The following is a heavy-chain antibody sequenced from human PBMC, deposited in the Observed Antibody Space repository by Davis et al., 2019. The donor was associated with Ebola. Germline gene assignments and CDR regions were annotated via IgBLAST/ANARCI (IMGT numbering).Heavy chain of an antibody. CDR1: GGSISSYY. J-gene: IGHJ4*02. CDR3: ARANPDTANYYFDY. D-gene: IGHD5-18*01. Sequence: PGGSLRLSCTVSGGSISSYYWSWIRQPPGKGLEWIGYIYYSGSTNYNPSLKSRVTISVDTSKNQFSLKLSSVTAADTAVYYCARANPDTANYYFDYWGQGTLVTVSS. V-gene: IGHV4-59*01. CDR2: IYYSGST.